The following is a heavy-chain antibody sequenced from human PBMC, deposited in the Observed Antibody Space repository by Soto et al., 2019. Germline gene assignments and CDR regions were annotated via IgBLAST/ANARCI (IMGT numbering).Heavy chain of an antibody. CDR3: AREQQLVLSPHFDY. CDR2: INPSGGST. Sequence: ASVKVSCKVSGYTLTELSMHWVRQAPGQGLEWMGIINPSGGSTSYAQKFQGRVTMTRDTSTSTVYMELSSLRSEDTAVYYCAREQQLVLSPHFDYWGQGTLVTVSS. V-gene: IGHV1-46*03. J-gene: IGHJ4*02. CDR1: GYTLTELS. D-gene: IGHD6-13*01.